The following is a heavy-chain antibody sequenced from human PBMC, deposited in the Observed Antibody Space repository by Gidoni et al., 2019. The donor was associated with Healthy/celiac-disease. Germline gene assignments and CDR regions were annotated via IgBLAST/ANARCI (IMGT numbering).Heavy chain of an antibody. CDR3: ATRDTENHIFIWVAFDI. Sequence: QVQLVQSGAEVKKPGASVKVSCKVSGYTLTELTIHWVRQAPGKGLEWMGGFDPEDGETIYEQKFQGRVTMTEDTSTDTAYMELSSLRSEDTAVYYCATRDTENHIFIWVAFDIWGQGTMVTVSS. CDR2: FDPEDGET. J-gene: IGHJ3*02. CDR1: GYTLTELT. V-gene: IGHV1-24*01. D-gene: IGHD3-9*01.